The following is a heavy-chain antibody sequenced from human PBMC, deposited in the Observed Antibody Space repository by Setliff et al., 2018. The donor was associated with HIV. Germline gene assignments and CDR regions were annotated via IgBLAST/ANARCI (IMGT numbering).Heavy chain of an antibody. CDR2: INAGNGDT. CDR1: GYTFTRYS. J-gene: IGHJ1*01. CDR3: ARNRDGYTFQD. V-gene: IGHV1-3*01. Sequence: VKVSCKASGYTFTRYSMNWVRQAPGQRLEWMGWINAGNGDTKSSQKFQGRVTITRDTSTSTAYMELSSLRSEDTAVYYCARNRDGYTFQDWGQGTLVTVSS. D-gene: IGHD5-12*01.